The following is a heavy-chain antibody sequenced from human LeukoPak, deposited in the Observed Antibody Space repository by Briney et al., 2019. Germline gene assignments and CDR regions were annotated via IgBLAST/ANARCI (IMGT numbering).Heavy chain of an antibody. CDR3: TPLKWPTTVTTPEADY. CDR1: GFTFSSYA. J-gene: IGHJ4*02. D-gene: IGHD4-17*01. Sequence: GGSLRLSCAASGFTFSSYAMSWVRQAPGKGLEWVSAISGSGGSTYYADSVKGRFTISRDNSKNTLYLQMNSLKTEDTAVYYCTPLKWPTTVTTPEADYWGQGTLVTVSS. CDR2: ISGSGGST. V-gene: IGHV3-23*01.